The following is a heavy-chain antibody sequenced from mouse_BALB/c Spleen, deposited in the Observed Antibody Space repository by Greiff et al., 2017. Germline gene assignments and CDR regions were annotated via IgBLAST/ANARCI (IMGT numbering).Heavy chain of an antibody. V-gene: IGHV5-12-1*01. Sequence: EVKVVESGGGLVKPGGSLKLSCAASGFAFSSYDMSWVRQTPEKRLEWVAYISSGGGSTYYPDTVKGRFTISRDNAKNTLYLQMSSLKSEDTAMYYCARQDGYYGLAWFAYWGQGTLVTVSA. D-gene: IGHD2-3*01. CDR1: GFAFSSYD. CDR3: ARQDGYYGLAWFAY. J-gene: IGHJ3*01. CDR2: ISSGGGST.